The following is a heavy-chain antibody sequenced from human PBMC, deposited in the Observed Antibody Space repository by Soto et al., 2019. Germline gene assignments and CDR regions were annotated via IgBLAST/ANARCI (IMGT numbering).Heavy chain of an antibody. V-gene: IGHV5-51*01. D-gene: IGHD4-17*01. CDR1: GYSFTSYW. J-gene: IGHJ4*02. CDR3: ARQAVEDYGDSMGYYFDY. Sequence: PGESLKISCKGSGYSFTSYWIGWVRQMPGKGLEWMGIIYPGDSDTRYSPSFQGQVTISADKSISTAYLQWSSLKASDTAMYYCARQAVEDYGDSMGYYFDYWGQGTLVTVSS. CDR2: IYPGDSDT.